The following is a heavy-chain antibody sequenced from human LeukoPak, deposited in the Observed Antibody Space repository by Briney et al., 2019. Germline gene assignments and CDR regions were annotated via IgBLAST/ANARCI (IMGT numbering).Heavy chain of an antibody. Sequence: PSETLSLTCTVSGGSISSSSYYWGWIRQPPGKGLEWIGSISYSGSTYNNPSLKSRVTMDVETSKNQFSLKLSSVTAADTAVYYCARRHIRTHSFDIWGQGTVVTVSS. CDR1: GGSISSSSYY. J-gene: IGHJ3*02. CDR3: ARRHIRTHSFDI. CDR2: ISYSGST. D-gene: IGHD2-15*01. V-gene: IGHV4-39*01.